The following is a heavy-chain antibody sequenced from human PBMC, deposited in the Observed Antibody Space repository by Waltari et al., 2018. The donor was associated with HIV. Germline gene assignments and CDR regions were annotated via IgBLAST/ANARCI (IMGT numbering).Heavy chain of an antibody. V-gene: IGHV1-2*06. CDR2: INPNSGGT. CDR1: GYTFTGYD. CDR3: AREGARMTTMIYYYYGMDV. Sequence: QVQLVQSGAEVKKPGASVQVSCKASGYTFTGYDMHWVRQAPGQGLEWMGRINPNSGGTNYAQQFQGRVTMTRDTSISTAYMELSRLRSDDTAVYYCAREGARMTTMIYYYYGMDVWGQGTTVTVSS. J-gene: IGHJ6*02. D-gene: IGHD4-4*01.